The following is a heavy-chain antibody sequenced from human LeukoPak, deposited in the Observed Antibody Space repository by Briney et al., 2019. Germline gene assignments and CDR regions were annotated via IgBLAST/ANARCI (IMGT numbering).Heavy chain of an antibody. CDR1: GYTFTSYG. J-gene: IGHJ6*02. CDR3: ARDQHIVVVPAAVNYYYYGMDV. Sequence: ASVKVSCKASGYTFTSYGISWVRQAPGQGLEWMGWISAYNGNTNYAQKLQGRVTMTTDTSTSTAYMELRSLRSDGTAVYYCARDQHIVVVPAAVNYYYYGMDVWGQGTTVTVSS. V-gene: IGHV1-18*01. CDR2: ISAYNGNT. D-gene: IGHD2-2*01.